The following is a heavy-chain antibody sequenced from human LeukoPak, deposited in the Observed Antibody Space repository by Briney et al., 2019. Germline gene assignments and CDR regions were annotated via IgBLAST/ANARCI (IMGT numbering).Heavy chain of an antibody. V-gene: IGHV4-39*01. J-gene: IGHJ6*03. CDR1: GGSISSSNYY. D-gene: IGHD3-10*01. CDR2: IYYSGTT. Sequence: SETLSLTCTVSGGSISSSNYYWGWIRQAPGKGLEWIGSIYYSGTTHYNPSLKSRVTISVDTSKNQFSLKLTSVTAADTAVFYCARVVTYYYGSRTNYYYYMDVWGKGTTVTVSS. CDR3: ARVVTYYYGSRTNYYYYMDV.